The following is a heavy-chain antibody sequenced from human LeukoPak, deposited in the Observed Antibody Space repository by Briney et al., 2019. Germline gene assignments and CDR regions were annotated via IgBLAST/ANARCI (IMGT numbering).Heavy chain of an antibody. CDR1: GYTLTELS. Sequence: ASVKVSCKVSGYTLTELSMHWVRQAPGEGLEWMGGFDPEDGETIYAQKFQGRVTMTEDTSTDTAYMELSSLRSEDTAVYYCATDTSSGANNFDYWGQGTLVTVSS. CDR2: FDPEDGET. J-gene: IGHJ4*02. V-gene: IGHV1-24*01. D-gene: IGHD6-19*01. CDR3: ATDTSSGANNFDY.